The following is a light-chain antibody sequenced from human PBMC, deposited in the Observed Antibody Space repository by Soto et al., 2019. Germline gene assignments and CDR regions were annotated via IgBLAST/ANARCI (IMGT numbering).Light chain of an antibody. Sequence: EIVMTQSPVTLSVSPGERATLSCRASQSVSTNLAWYQQRPGQAPRLRIDDASNRATGIPARFSGSGSETDFTLTISSLEPEDFAVYYCHQRTNWPLTFGGGTKVEIK. V-gene: IGKV3-11*01. CDR1: QSVSTN. CDR3: HQRTNWPLT. CDR2: DAS. J-gene: IGKJ4*01.